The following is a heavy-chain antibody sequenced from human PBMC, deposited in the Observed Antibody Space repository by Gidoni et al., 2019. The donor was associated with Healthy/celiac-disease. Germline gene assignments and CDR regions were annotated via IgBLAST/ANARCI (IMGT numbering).Heavy chain of an antibody. V-gene: IGHV3-30*03. CDR2: ISYDGSNK. CDR3: ATGLRYFDWLFPQFDP. D-gene: IGHD3-9*01. Sequence: QVQLVESGGGVVQPGRSLRLSCAASGFPFSSYGMHWVRQAPGKGLEWVAVISYDGSNKYYADSVKGRFTISRDNSKNTLYLQMNSLRAEDTAVYYCATGLRYFDWLFPQFDPWGQGTLVTVSS. CDR1: GFPFSSYG. J-gene: IGHJ5*02.